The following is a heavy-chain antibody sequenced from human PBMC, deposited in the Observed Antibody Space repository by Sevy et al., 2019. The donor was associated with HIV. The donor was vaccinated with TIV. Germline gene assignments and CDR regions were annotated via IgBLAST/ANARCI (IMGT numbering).Heavy chain of an antibody. CDR2: LYNCGST. Sequence: SETLSLTCTVSGGSISNYYWSWIRQPPGKGLEWIGYLYNCGSTSYNPSLKSRVTISVDTSKNQFSLNLSSVTAADTAVYYCARGYNLDYWGQGTLVTVSS. D-gene: IGHD1-20*01. CDR3: ARGYNLDY. CDR1: GGSISNYY. J-gene: IGHJ4*02. V-gene: IGHV4-59*01.